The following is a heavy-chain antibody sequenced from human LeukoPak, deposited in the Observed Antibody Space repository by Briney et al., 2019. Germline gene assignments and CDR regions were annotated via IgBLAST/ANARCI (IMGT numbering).Heavy chain of an antibody. D-gene: IGHD1-7*01. Sequence: GGSLRLSCAASGFTLSNWDIHWVRQAPGKGLEWLSYISSSSSIILYADSVKGQFTVSRDNAKNSLYLQMNSLRAEDTGVYYCARDGVPNWNSRHINHYFMDVWGKGTTVTVSS. CDR2: ISSSSSII. J-gene: IGHJ6*03. CDR3: ARDGVPNWNSRHINHYFMDV. CDR1: GFTLSNWD. V-gene: IGHV3-48*03.